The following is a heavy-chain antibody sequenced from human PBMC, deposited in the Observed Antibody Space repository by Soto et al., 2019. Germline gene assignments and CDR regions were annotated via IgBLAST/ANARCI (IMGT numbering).Heavy chain of an antibody. V-gene: IGHV4-39*01. CDR3: ARLEGLATISYYFDF. D-gene: IGHD3-9*01. CDR2: IYYRGNG. CDR1: DASINRDKYY. J-gene: IGHJ4*02. Sequence: QLQLQESGPGLVEPSETLSLTCSVSDASINRDKYYWGWIRQPPGKGLEWIGSIYYRGNGYYNPSLQTRVTLSLDKSKSQFSLKLNSVTAADSAVYFCARLEGLATISYYFDFWGPGALVTVSS.